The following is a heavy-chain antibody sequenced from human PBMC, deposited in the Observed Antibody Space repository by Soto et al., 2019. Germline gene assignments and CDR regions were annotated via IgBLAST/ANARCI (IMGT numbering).Heavy chain of an antibody. CDR3: AKSGGTSSPATRFLDS. D-gene: IGHD3-16*01. CDR2: MSSDGSIT. Sequence: GGSLRLSCAASGFAFSSYAMHWVRQAPGKGLEWVTLMSSDGSITYYADSVKGRFAVSRDNSQNTLYLQMNSLTAEDTALYSCAKSGGTSSPATRFLDSWGQGALVTVSS. V-gene: IGHV3-30-3*02. CDR1: GFAFSSYA. J-gene: IGHJ4*02.